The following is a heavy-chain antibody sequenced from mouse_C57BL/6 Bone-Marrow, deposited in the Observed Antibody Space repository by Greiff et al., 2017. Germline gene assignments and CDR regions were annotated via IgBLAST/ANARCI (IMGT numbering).Heavy chain of an antibody. CDR2: IDPSDSYT. Sequence: QVQLQQPGAELVKPGASVKLSCKASGYTFTSYWMQWVKQRPGQGLEWIGEIDPSDSYTNSNQKFKGKATLTVDTSSSTAYMQLSSLTSEDSAVYYCARDDYYAMDYWGQGTSVTVSS. CDR1: GYTFTSYW. CDR3: ARDDYYAMDY. V-gene: IGHV1-50*01. J-gene: IGHJ4*01.